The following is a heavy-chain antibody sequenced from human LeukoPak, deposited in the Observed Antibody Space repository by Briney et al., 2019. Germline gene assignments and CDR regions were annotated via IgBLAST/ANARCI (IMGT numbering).Heavy chain of an antibody. Sequence: SETLSLTCAVYGGSFSDYYWTWIRQPPGKGLEWIGEINHSGSPNNNPSLKSRVSISFDTSKNQLSLKLTSVTAADTAVYYCGSRRTAMFGVIKGPIDYWGQGTLVTVSS. J-gene: IGHJ4*02. D-gene: IGHD3-3*01. V-gene: IGHV4-34*01. CDR1: GGSFSDYY. CDR3: GSRRTAMFGVIKGPIDY. CDR2: INHSGSP.